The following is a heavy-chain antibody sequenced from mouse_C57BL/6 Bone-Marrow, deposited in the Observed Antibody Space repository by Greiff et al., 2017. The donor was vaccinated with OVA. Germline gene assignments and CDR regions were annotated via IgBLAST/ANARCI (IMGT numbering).Heavy chain of an antibody. CDR3: ARDAGDYRFAY. D-gene: IGHD2-4*01. CDR1: GFTFSDFY. CDR2: SRNKANDYTT. Sequence: EVKLMDSGGGLVQSGRSLRLSCATSGFTFSDFYMEWVRQAPGKGLEWIAASRNKANDYTTEYSASVKGRFIVSRDTSQSILYLQMNALRAEDTAIYYCARDAGDYRFAYWGQGTLVTVSA. J-gene: IGHJ3*01. V-gene: IGHV7-1*01.